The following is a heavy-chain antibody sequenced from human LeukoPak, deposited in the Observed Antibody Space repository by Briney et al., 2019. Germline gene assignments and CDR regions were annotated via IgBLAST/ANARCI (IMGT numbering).Heavy chain of an antibody. CDR2: IYYSGST. J-gene: IGHJ5*02. Sequence: PSETLSLTCTVSGGSISSSSYYWGWIRQPPGKGLEWIGSIYYSGSTYYNPSLKSRVTISVDTSKNQFSLKLSSVTAADTAVYYCARGNWYSSGWRGGYNWFDPWGQGTLVTVSS. CDR3: ARGNWYSSGWRGGYNWFDP. V-gene: IGHV4-39*07. CDR1: GGSISSSSYY. D-gene: IGHD6-19*01.